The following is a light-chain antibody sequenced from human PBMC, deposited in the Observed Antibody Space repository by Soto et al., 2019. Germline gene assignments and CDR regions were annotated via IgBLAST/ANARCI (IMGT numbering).Light chain of an antibody. CDR1: QSILYIYNNKNN. J-gene: IGKJ1*01. CDR3: QQYYSTPRT. CDR2: GAS. V-gene: IGKV4-1*01. Sequence: DIVMTQSPDSLAVSLGERATIHCKSSQSILYIYNNKNNLAWYQQRPGQPPQLLVYGASTRKSGVPDRFSGSGSGTDFTLSISSLQADDVAVYYCQQYYSTPRTFGQGTKVEIK.